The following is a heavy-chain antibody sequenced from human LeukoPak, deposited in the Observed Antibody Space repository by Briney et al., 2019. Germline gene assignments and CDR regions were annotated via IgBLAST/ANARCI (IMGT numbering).Heavy chain of an antibody. Sequence: PGESLRLSCGASGFKFSDFWMGWVRQAPGKGLEWVADIKQDGSKKYYVDSLKGRVTISRDNAKNSLYLQMNNVGVDDTAEYYCVRDDDYGFDYWGQGTLLTVSS. CDR1: GFKFSDFW. V-gene: IGHV3-7*04. CDR2: IKQDGSKK. CDR3: VRDDDYGFDY. D-gene: IGHD3-16*01. J-gene: IGHJ4*02.